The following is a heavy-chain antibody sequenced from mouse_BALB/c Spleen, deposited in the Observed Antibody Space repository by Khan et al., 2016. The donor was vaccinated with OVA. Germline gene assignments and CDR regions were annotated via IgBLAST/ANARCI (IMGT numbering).Heavy chain of an antibody. J-gene: IGHJ2*01. CDR1: GYSFTGYF. D-gene: IGHD1-1*01. CDR2: INTHIGET. Sequence: EVQLQESGPELVKPGASVKISCKASGYSFTGYFMNWVMQSHGKSLEWIGRINTHIGETFYNQKFKGKAKLTVDESSSTAHMELRSLASEDSAVYYCARIYRSDFDYWGQGTTLTVSS. CDR3: ARIYRSDFDY. V-gene: IGHV1-20*02.